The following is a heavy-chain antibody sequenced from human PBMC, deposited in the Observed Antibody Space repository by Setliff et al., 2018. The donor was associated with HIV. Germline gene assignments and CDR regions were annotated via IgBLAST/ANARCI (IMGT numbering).Heavy chain of an antibody. CDR2: IQYDESNK. D-gene: IGHD1-20*01. V-gene: IGHV3-30*02. Sequence: GGSLRLSCAVSGLTFSRYGFHWVRQVPGKGLDWVTFIQYDESNKYYGDSVRGRFSISRDNSKNTLYLQMNSLRSEDTALYFCAKSFNSGPTNWNIDVWGTGTSVT. J-gene: IGHJ6*03. CDR3: AKSFNSGPTNWNIDV. CDR1: GLTFSRYG.